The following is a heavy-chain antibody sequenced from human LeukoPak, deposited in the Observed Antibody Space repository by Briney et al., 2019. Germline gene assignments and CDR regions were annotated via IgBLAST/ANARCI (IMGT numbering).Heavy chain of an antibody. D-gene: IGHD6-13*01. CDR1: GGTFSSYA. CDR3: ASRDSIAAAGTEYYYYMDV. J-gene: IGHJ6*03. V-gene: IGHV1-69*04. Sequence: SVKVSCKASGGTFSSYAISWVRQAPGQGLEWMGRIIPILGIANYAQKFQGRVTITTDESTSTAYMELSSLRSEDTAVYYCASRDSIAAAGTEYYYYMDVWGKGTTVTVSS. CDR2: IIPILGIA.